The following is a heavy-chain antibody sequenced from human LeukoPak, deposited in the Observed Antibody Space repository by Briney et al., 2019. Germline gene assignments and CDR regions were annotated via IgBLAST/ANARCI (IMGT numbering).Heavy chain of an antibody. CDR1: GGSISTGSYY. V-gene: IGHV4-39*02. CDR2: ISYSGTT. CDR3: ARSSAGVPFDY. D-gene: IGHD6-13*01. Sequence: SPSETLSLTCTVSGGSISTGSYYWGWVRQPPGKGLEYTGSISYSGTTYYNPSLKSRATISVDTSKNHFSLNLSSVSAADTAVYCCARSSAGVPFDYWGQGTLVTVSS. J-gene: IGHJ4*02.